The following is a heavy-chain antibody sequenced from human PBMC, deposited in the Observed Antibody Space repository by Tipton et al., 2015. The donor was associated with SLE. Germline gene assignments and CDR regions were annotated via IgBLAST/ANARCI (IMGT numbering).Heavy chain of an antibody. V-gene: IGHV3-30*18. CDR1: GFTFSSYG. D-gene: IGHD6-19*01. CDR2: ISYDGSNK. Sequence: SLRLSCAASGFTFSSYGMHWVRQAPGKGLEWVAVISYDGSNKYYADSVKGRFTISRDNSKNTLYLQMNSLRAEDTAVYYCAKDPLLPQIAVAGRGDYWGQGTLVTVSS. CDR3: AKDPLLPQIAVAGRGDY. J-gene: IGHJ4*02.